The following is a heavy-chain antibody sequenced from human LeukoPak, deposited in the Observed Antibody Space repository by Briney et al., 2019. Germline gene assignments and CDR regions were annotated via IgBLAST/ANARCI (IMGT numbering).Heavy chain of an antibody. CDR1: GFTFSSYG. CDR2: MYSGGST. V-gene: IGHV3-NL1*01. J-gene: IGHJ6*03. Sequence: GGSLRLSCAASGFTFSSYGMHWVRQAPGKGLEWVSVMYSGGSTYYADSVKGRFTISRDNSKNTLHLQMNSLRTEDTAVYYCARNRPYSGLGYMDVWGKGTTVTVSS. D-gene: IGHD1-26*01. CDR3: ARNRPYSGLGYMDV.